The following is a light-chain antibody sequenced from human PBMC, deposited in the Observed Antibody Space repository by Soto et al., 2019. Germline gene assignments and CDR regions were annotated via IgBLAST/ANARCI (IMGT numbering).Light chain of an antibody. J-gene: IGKJ3*01. CDR3: NHYGTSLPLP. CDR1: QSVGSRY. Sequence: EIVLTQSPGTLSFSPGERATLSCRASQSVGSRYLAWYQQKPGQAPRLLIFGTSSRATGIPDRFSGSGSGTDFTLTISRLEPEDFAVYYCNHYGTSLPLPFGPGTKVEIX. V-gene: IGKV3-20*01. CDR2: GTS.